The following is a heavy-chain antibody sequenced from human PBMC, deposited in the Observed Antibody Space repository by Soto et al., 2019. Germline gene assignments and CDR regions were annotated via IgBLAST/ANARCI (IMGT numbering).Heavy chain of an antibody. J-gene: IGHJ6*02. Sequence: PGRSLRLSCAASGFTFSSYSMNWVRQAPGKGLEWVSSISSSSSYIYYADSVKGRFTISRDNAKNSLYLQMNSLRAEDTAVYYCAREPSADCSSTSCYAPGDSGMDVWGQGTTVTVSS. CDR2: ISSSSSYI. V-gene: IGHV3-21*01. CDR1: GFTFSSYS. D-gene: IGHD2-2*01. CDR3: AREPSADCSSTSCYAPGDSGMDV.